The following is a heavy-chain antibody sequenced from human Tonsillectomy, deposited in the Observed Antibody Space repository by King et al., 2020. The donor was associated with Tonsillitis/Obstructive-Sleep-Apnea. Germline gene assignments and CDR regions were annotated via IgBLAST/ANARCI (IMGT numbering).Heavy chain of an antibody. D-gene: IGHD3-22*01. CDR2: IIPIFVTA. CDR1: GGTFSSYA. Sequence: QIQLVQSGAEVKKPGSSVKVSCKASGGTFSSYAISWVRQAPGQGLEWMGGIIPIFVTANYAQKFQGRVTITADESTSTAYMELSSLCSEATAVYYCARGGYVSSGYYPDAFDIWGQGTTVTVSS. J-gene: IGHJ3*02. CDR3: ARGGYVSSGYYPDAFDI. V-gene: IGHV1-69*12.